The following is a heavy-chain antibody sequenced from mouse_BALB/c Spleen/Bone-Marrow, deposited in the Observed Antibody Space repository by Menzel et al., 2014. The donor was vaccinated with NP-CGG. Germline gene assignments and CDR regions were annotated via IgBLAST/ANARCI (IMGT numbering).Heavy chain of an antibody. CDR3: ARDAMDY. J-gene: IGHJ4*01. CDR2: ISTYYGDA. Sequence: VQLQQSGAELVRPGVSVKISCKGSGYTFTDYAMHWVKQSHAKSLEWIGIISTYYGDASYNQKFKGKATMTVDKSSSTAYMELARLTSEDSAIYYCARDAMDYWGQGTSVTVSS. CDR1: GYTFTDYA. V-gene: IGHV1S137*01.